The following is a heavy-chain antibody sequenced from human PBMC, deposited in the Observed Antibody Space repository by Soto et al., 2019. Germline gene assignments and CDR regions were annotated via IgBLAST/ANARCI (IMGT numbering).Heavy chain of an antibody. V-gene: IGHV4-39*01. J-gene: IGHJ4*02. CDR2: IYYSGRT. D-gene: IGHD3-10*01. Sequence: QLQLQESGPGLVKPSETLSLTCTVSGGSISSSSYYWGWIRQPPGKGLEWIGGIYYSGRTYYNPSLKSRVTISVDTSKNQFSLQLSSVTAADTAVYYCARHATDYYGSGRVIDYWGQGTLVTVSS. CDR3: ARHATDYYGSGRVIDY. CDR1: GGSISSSSYY.